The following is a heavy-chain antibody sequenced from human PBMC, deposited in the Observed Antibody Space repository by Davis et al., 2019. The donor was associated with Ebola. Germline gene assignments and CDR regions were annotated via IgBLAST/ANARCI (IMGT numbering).Heavy chain of an antibody. V-gene: IGHV4-59*10. D-gene: IGHD2-21*01. CDR2: MHSTGRT. Sequence: MPSETLSLTCAVHGGSSSAYYWSWIPQPAGKGLEWIGSMHSTGRTNSNPSLQSRVTMSLDTSKNQFSLKLSSVTAADTAVYSCARAARLFPMAAEYFDYWGQGTLVTVSS. CDR1: GGSSSAYY. CDR3: ARAARLFPMAAEYFDY. J-gene: IGHJ4*02.